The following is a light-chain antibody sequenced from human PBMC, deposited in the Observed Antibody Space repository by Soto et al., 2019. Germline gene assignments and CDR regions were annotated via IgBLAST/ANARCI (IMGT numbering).Light chain of an antibody. V-gene: IGKV1-33*01. CDR2: DAF. Sequence: DIQMTQSPCSLSASVGDRVTITCQASQDINSYLSWYQQRPGKAPKLLIYDAFTLETGVPSRFSGTGSGTDFIFTISSLQPEDFATYYCQQYDTFPVTFGQGTRLEIK. CDR3: QQYDTFPVT. J-gene: IGKJ5*01. CDR1: QDINSY.